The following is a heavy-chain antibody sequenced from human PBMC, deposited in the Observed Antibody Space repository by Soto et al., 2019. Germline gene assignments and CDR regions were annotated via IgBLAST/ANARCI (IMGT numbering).Heavy chain of an antibody. D-gene: IGHD3-22*01. CDR1: GCSFTSYW. Sequence: GESVKISFECSGCSFTSYWMSWVRQMPGKGLEWMWRIDPSDSYTNYSPSFQGHVTISADKSISTAYLQWSSLKAPDTAMYYCARQYYYDSSGPYPWGQGTLVTVSS. CDR2: IDPSDSYT. CDR3: ARQYYYDSSGPYP. J-gene: IGHJ5*02. V-gene: IGHV5-10-1*01.